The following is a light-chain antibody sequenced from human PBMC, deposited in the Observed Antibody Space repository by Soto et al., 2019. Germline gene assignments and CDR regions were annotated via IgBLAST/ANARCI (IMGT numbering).Light chain of an antibody. CDR1: QSISSW. CDR2: DAS. CDR3: QQYNSYLLT. V-gene: IGKV1-5*01. J-gene: IGKJ4*01. Sequence: DIQLTQSPSTLSASVGDRVTITCRASQSISSWLAWYQQKPGKAPKLLIYDASSLESGVPSRFSGSGSGTEFTLTISSLQPDDFATYYCQQYNSYLLTFGGGTKVEIK.